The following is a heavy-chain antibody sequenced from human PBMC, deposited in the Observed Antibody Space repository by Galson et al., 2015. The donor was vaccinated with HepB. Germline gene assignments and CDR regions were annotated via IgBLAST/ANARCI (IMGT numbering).Heavy chain of an antibody. CDR2: IYPGDSDT. CDR1: GYIFSRQW. V-gene: IGHV5-51*01. Sequence: QSGAEVKKPGESLKISCKGSGYIFSRQWIGWVRQMPGKGLEWMGIIYPGDSDTRYSPSFQGQVIISPDKSISTAYLQWSSLKASDTAIYYCATMVSPRYGVAIWGQGTLVTVSS. CDR3: ATMVSPRYGVAI. D-gene: IGHD4-23*01. J-gene: IGHJ4*02.